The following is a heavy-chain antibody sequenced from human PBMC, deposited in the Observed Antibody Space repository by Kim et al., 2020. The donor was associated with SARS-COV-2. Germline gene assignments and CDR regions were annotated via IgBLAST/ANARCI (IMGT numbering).Heavy chain of an antibody. D-gene: IGHD6-19*01. CDR1: GGSISSYY. CDR3: ARESEGYSSGWYVDY. J-gene: IGHJ4*02. CDR2: IYYSGST. V-gene: IGHV4-59*01. Sequence: SETLSLTCTVSGGSISSYYWSWIRQPPGKGLEWIGYIYYSGSTNYNPTLKTRVTISVDTSKNQFSLTLSSVTAADTAVYYCARESEGYSSGWYVDYWGQGTLVTVSS.